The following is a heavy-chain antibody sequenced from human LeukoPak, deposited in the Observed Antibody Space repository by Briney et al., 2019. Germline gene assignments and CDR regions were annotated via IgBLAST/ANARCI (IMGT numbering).Heavy chain of an antibody. CDR1: GGSISSYY. CDR3: ARGPGPDYYYYYGMDV. Sequence: SETLSPTCTVSGGSISSYYWSWIRQPPGKGLEWIGEINHSGSTNYNPSLKSRVTISVDTSKNQFSLKLSSVTAADTAVYYCARGPGPDYYYYYGMDVWGQGTTVTVSS. J-gene: IGHJ6*02. CDR2: INHSGST. V-gene: IGHV4-34*01. D-gene: IGHD2-8*02.